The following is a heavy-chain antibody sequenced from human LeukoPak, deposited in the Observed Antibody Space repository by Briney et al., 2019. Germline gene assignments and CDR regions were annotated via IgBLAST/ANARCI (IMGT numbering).Heavy chain of an antibody. J-gene: IGHJ3*02. CDR3: AKDGDYYDSSALVALDT. Sequence: HSGGSLTLSCAGSGFTFSSYDMNWVRQTPGKGLEWVSSIRGSGGRIHYADSVKGRFTIARDNSKNTLYLQMRSLRAEDTAVYYCAKDGDYYDSSALVALDTWGQGTMVTVSS. V-gene: IGHV3-23*01. CDR1: GFTFSSYD. CDR2: IRGSGGRI. D-gene: IGHD3-22*01.